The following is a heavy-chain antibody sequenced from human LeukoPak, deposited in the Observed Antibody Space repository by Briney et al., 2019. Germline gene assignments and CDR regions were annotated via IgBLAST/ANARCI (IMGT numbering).Heavy chain of an antibody. V-gene: IGHV3-21*01. CDR2: ISSSSSYI. CDR3: ARDSSYDFWSGYYPYNWFDP. CDR1: GFTFSSYS. J-gene: IGHJ5*02. D-gene: IGHD3-3*01. Sequence: GGSLRLSCAASGFTFSSYSMNWVRQAPGKGLEWVSSISSSSSYIYYADSVKGRFTISRDNAKNPLYLQMNSLRAEDTAVYYRARDSSYDFWSGYYPYNWFDPWGQGTLVTVSS.